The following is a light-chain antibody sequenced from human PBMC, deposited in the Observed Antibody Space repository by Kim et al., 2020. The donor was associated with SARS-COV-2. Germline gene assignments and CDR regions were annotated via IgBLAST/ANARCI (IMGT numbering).Light chain of an antibody. V-gene: IGKV3D-15*01. CDR2: GAS. CDR3: QQYHNWPPT. CDR1: QGISSN. Sequence: EIVVTQSPVTLSVSPGERATLSCRASQGISSNLAWYQQKPGQAPRLLISGASTRATGIPARFSGGGSRTEFTLTISSLQSEDFAVYYCQQYHNWPPTFGQGTKVDIK. J-gene: IGKJ1*01.